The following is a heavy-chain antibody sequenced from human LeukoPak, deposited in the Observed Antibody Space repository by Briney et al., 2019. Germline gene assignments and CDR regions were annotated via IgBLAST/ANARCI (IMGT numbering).Heavy chain of an antibody. V-gene: IGHV3-15*01. CDR3: TLYYHGSSGNGYFDY. Sequence: GGSLRLSCAASGFTFSNFWMTWVRQAPGKGLEWVGRIKSKTDGGTTDYAAPVKGTFTISRDDSKNTLYLQMNSLKTEDTAVYYCTLYYHGSSGNGYFDYWGQGTLVTVSS. CDR2: IKSKTDGGTT. CDR1: GFTFSNFW. D-gene: IGHD3-22*01. J-gene: IGHJ4*02.